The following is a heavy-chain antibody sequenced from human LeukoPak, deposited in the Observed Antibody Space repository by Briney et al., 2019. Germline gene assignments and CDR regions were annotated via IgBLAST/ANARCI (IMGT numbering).Heavy chain of an antibody. D-gene: IGHD1-26*01. CDR1: GGSVSSGSYY. CDR3: VMGATTGYYYGMDV. J-gene: IGHJ6*02. CDR2: IYYSGST. V-gene: IGHV4-61*01. Sequence: PSETLSLTCTVSGGSVSSGSYYWSWIRQPPGKGLEWIGYIYYSGSTNYNPSLKSRVTISVDTSKNQFSLKLSSVTAADTAVYYCVMGATTGYYYGMDVWGQGTTVTVSS.